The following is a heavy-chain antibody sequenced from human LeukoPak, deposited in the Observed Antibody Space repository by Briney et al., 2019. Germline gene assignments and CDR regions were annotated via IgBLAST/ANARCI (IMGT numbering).Heavy chain of an antibody. V-gene: IGHV3-30*04. CDR3: ARVSKPGWYDYYYMDV. CDR2: VLFDGSDQ. Sequence: GRSLRLSCAASGFNFNTYAMKWVRQAPGKGLEWLAVVLFDGSDQYYADPVQGRFTISRDNSQNTLYLQMDSLRVEDTAVYYCARVSKPGWYDYYYMDVWGKGTTVTVSS. D-gene: IGHD2/OR15-2a*01. J-gene: IGHJ6*03. CDR1: GFNFNTYA.